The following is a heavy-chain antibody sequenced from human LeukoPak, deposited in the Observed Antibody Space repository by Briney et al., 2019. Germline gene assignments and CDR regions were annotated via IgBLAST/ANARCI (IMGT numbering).Heavy chain of an antibody. J-gene: IGHJ4*02. D-gene: IGHD3-22*01. Sequence: ASVKVSCKASGYTFTRYGVSWVRQAPGQGLAWMGWISAYNGNTNYAQKLQGRVTMTTDTPTSTAYMELRSLRSDDTAVYYCARAHGYDSSGYSEAYFDYWGQGTLVTVSS. V-gene: IGHV1-18*01. CDR3: ARAHGYDSSGYSEAYFDY. CDR1: GYTFTRYG. CDR2: ISAYNGNT.